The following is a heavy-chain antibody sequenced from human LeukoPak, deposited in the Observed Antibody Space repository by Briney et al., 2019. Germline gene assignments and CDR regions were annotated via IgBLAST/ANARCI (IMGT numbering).Heavy chain of an antibody. CDR2: IYSGGST. CDR3: ARGGQQLVNYAFDI. J-gene: IGHJ3*02. CDR1: GFTVSSNY. D-gene: IGHD6-13*01. Sequence: GGSLRLSCAASGFTVSSNYMSWVRQAPGKGLEGVSVIYSGGSTYYADSVKGRFTISRHNSKNMLYLQMNSLRAEDTAVYYCARGGQQLVNYAFDIWGQGTMVTVSS. V-gene: IGHV3-53*04.